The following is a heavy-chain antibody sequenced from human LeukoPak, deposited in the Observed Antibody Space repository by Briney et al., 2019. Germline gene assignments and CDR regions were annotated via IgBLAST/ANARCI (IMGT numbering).Heavy chain of an antibody. CDR3: AKDGYSDGTRHMDV. J-gene: IGHJ6*03. D-gene: IGHD5-18*01. Sequence: GGSLRLSCAASGFTFSSYGMIWVRQAPGKGLEWVSAIRGSGGSTYYADSVKGRFTISRDNSKNTLYLKMNSLRAADTAVYYCAKDGYSDGTRHMDVWGKGTTVTISS. CDR2: IRGSGGST. CDR1: GFTFSSYG. V-gene: IGHV3-23*01.